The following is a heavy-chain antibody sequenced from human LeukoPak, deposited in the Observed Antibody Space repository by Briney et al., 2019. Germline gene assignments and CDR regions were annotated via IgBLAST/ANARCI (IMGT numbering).Heavy chain of an antibody. J-gene: IGHJ4*02. V-gene: IGHV4-4*07. CDR1: GGSISSYY. CDR3: ARAEYRAQLHYYGSGSYDY. CDR2: IYTSGST. D-gene: IGHD3-10*01. Sequence: NTSETLSLTCTVSGGSISSYYWSWIRQPAGKGLEWIGRIYTSGSTNYNPSLKSRVTMSVDTSKNQFSLKLSSVTAADTAVYYCARAEYRAQLHYYGSGSYDYWGQGTLVTVSS.